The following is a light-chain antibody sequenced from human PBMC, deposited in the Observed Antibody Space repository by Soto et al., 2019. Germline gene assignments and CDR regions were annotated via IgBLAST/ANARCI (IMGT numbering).Light chain of an antibody. CDR1: QSVSSSQ. V-gene: IGKV3-20*01. J-gene: IGKJ1*01. Sequence: EIVLTQSPGTLSLSPGERATLSCRASQSVSSSQLAWYQQKPGQAPRLLIYDASTRATGIPDRFSGSGSGRDFTLTISRLEPEDFAVYHCQLYGSSPPWTFGQGTKVEIK. CDR2: DAS. CDR3: QLYGSSPPWT.